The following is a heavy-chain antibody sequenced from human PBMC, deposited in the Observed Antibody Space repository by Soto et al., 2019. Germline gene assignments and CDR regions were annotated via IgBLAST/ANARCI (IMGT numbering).Heavy chain of an antibody. V-gene: IGHV1-2*04. Sequence: GASVKVSCKASGYTFTGYYMHWVRQAPGQGLEWMGWINPNSGGTNYAQKFQGWVTMTRDTSISTAYMELSRLRSDDTAVYYCARSTGSSSNYYYYGMDVWGQGTTVTVSS. D-gene: IGHD6-6*01. CDR3: ARSTGSSSNYYYYGMDV. CDR2: INPNSGGT. CDR1: GYTFTGYY. J-gene: IGHJ6*02.